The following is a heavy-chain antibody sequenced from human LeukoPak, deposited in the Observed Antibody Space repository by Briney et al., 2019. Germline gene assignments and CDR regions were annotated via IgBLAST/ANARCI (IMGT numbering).Heavy chain of an antibody. Sequence: GGSLRLSCAASGFSFTNYAMSWVRQAPGKGLEWVSTVTGSAASTYYAESVKGRFTISRDNSKNTLYLQMNSLRAEDTAVYYCARSQLAVPFFDYWGQGTLVTVSS. CDR3: ARSQLAVPFFDY. D-gene: IGHD6-6*01. CDR1: GFSFTNYA. CDR2: VTGSAAST. J-gene: IGHJ4*02. V-gene: IGHV3-23*01.